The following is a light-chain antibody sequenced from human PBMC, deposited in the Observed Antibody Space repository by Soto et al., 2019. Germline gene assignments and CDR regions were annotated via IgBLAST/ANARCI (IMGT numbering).Light chain of an antibody. V-gene: IGLV2-14*01. CDR3: CSYTDSRTHI. J-gene: IGLJ1*01. Sequence: QFVLTQPASVSGSPGQSITISCTGTSSDVGGYNYVSWYQQHPGKAPKLIIFEVSYRPSGISNRFSASKSGDTASLTISGLQADDEADYYCCSYTDSRTHIFGSGTKVTVL. CDR2: EVS. CDR1: SSDVGGYNY.